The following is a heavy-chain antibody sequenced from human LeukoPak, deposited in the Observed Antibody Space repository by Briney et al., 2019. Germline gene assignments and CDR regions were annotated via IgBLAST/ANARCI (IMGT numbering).Heavy chain of an antibody. CDR3: VKVPRSGCCAFDI. J-gene: IGHJ3*02. D-gene: IGHD6-19*01. V-gene: IGHV3-30*18. Sequence: PERSLRLSCAASGFTFSSYGMHWVRQAPGKGLEWVAAISYDESNEYYVDSVKGRFTVSRDNSKNTLYLQVNSLRVEDTAVYYCVKVPRSGCCAFDIWGQGTMVTVSS. CDR2: ISYDESNE. CDR1: GFTFSSYG.